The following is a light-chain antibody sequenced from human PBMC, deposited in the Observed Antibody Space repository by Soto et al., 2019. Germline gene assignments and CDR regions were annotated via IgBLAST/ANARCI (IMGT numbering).Light chain of an antibody. CDR3: QQYGSSPGT. CDR1: QNVSSNY. CDR2: GAS. Sequence: EIVLTQSPGTLSLSPGERATLSSRASQNVSSNYLAWYQQKPGQTPRLLIYGASSRATGIPLRFSGSGSGTDFTLTISRLEPEDFAVYYCQQYGSSPGTFGQGTQVEIK. V-gene: IGKV3-20*01. J-gene: IGKJ1*01.